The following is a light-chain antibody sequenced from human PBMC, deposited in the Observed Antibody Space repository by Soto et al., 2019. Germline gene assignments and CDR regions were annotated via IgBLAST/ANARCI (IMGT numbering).Light chain of an antibody. V-gene: IGKV1D-12*01. Sequence: IQMTQSPSSVSAAVEDRVTITCLASQGITNRLAWYQQKTGKAPKVLIYEASSLQSGVPSRISGSGSGTDFTLTISSLQPEDFATYYCQQANSFPITFGQGTRLEIK. CDR2: EAS. CDR1: QGITNR. J-gene: IGKJ5*01. CDR3: QQANSFPIT.